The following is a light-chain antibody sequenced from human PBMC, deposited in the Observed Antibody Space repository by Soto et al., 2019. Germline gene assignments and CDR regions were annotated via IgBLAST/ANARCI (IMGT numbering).Light chain of an antibody. CDR1: QSIDTY. CDR3: QQSYSTPPR. CDR2: AAS. V-gene: IGKV1-39*01. J-gene: IGKJ1*01. Sequence: DIQMTQPPSSLSASVGDRVTITCRASQSIDTYLNWYQQKPGKAPKLLIYAASSLQSGVPSRFSGSGSGTDFTLTISSLQPEDFATYYCQQSYSTPPRFGQGTKVDIK.